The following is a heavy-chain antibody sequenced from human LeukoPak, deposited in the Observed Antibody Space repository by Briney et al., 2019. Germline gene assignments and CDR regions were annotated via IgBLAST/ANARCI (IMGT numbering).Heavy chain of an antibody. CDR1: GFTFSTYA. D-gene: IGHD3-22*01. CDR2: ISGDSRVT. V-gene: IGHV3-23*01. J-gene: IGHJ4*02. CDR3: AKDMGIHYYDVPDY. Sequence: GGSLRLSCAASGFTFSTYAMTWVRQAPGKGLEWVSSISGDSRVTHYVDSVKGRFTISRDNSKNTLYLQMNSLRAEDTAVYYCAKDMGIHYYDVPDYWGQGTLVTVSS.